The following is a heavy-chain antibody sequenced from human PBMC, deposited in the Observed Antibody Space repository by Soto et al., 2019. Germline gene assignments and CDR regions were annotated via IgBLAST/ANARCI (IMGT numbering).Heavy chain of an antibody. D-gene: IGHD2-15*01. Sequence: PGGSLRLSCAASGFTFSSYGMHWVRQAPGKGLEWVAVIWYDGSNKYYADSVKGRFTISRDNSKNTLYLQMNSLRAEDTAVYYCARDPRHIVVVVAANHPDGGREVWGQGTTLTVSS. CDR2: IWYDGSNK. V-gene: IGHV3-33*01. CDR1: GFTFSSYG. CDR3: ARDPRHIVVVVAANHPDGGREV. J-gene: IGHJ6*02.